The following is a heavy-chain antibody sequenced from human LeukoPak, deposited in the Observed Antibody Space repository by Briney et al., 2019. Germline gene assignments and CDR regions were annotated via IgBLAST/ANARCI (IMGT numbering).Heavy chain of an antibody. CDR3: AREGIAVADDAFDI. D-gene: IGHD6-19*01. Sequence: GGSLRLSCAASGFTFSSYEMNWIRQAPGQGLEWVSYISGSSSHTNYADSVKGRFTISRDIAKNSLYLQMNSLRAEDTAVYYCAREGIAVADDAFDIWGQGTMVTVSS. CDR1: GFTFSSYE. J-gene: IGHJ3*02. CDR2: ISGSSSHT. V-gene: IGHV3-11*05.